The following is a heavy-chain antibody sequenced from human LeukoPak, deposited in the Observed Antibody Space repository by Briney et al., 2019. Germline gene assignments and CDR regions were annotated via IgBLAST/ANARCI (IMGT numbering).Heavy chain of an antibody. J-gene: IGHJ6*03. CDR1: GFTFSNAW. Sequence: PGGSLRLSCAASGFTFSNAWMSWVRQAPGKGLEWVANIKQDGSEKYYVDSVKGRFTISRDNAKNSLYLQMNSLRVEDTAVYYCASTPQLWIHFYYYYMDVWGKGTTVTVSS. CDR3: ASTPQLWIHFYYYYMDV. D-gene: IGHD3-10*01. V-gene: IGHV3-7*01. CDR2: IKQDGSEK.